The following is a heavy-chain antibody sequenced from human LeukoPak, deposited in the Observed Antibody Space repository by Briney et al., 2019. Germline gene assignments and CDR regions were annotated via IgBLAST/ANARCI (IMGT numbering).Heavy chain of an antibody. V-gene: IGHV3-49*04. CDR2: IRSKAYGGTT. CDR1: GFSFSSYS. Sequence: GGSLRLSCAASGFSFSSYSMNWVRQAPGKGLEWVGFIRSKAYGGTTEYAASVKGRFTISRDDSKSIAYLQMNSLKTEDTAVYYCTREQVAGNYYYYYGMDVWGQGTTVTVSS. J-gene: IGHJ6*02. D-gene: IGHD6-19*01. CDR3: TREQVAGNYYYYYGMDV.